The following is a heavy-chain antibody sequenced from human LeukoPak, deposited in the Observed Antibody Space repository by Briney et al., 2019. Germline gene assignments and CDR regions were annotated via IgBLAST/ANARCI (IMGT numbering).Heavy chain of an antibody. J-gene: IGHJ4*02. V-gene: IGHV1-2*02. CDR1: GYTFTDYY. Sequence: ASVKVSCKASGYTFTDYYMHWVRQAPGQGLQWMGWINPNSGGTNYAQKFQGRVTMTRDTSISTAYMELSRLRSDDSAVYYCARALISSTSNYWGQGTLATVSS. D-gene: IGHD6-6*01. CDR3: ARALISSTSNY. CDR2: INPNSGGT.